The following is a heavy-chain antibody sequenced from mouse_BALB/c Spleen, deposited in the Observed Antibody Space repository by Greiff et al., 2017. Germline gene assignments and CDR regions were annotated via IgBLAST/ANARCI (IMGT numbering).Heavy chain of an antibody. Sequence: EVMLVESGPSLVKPSQTLSLTCSVTGDSITSGYWNWIRKFPGNKLEYMGYISYSGSTYYNPSLKSRISITRDTSKNQYYLQLNSVTTEDTATYYCARYDYYGSSYGYFDVWGAGTTVTVSS. V-gene: IGHV3-8*02. D-gene: IGHD1-1*01. CDR3: ARYDYYGSSYGYFDV. J-gene: IGHJ1*01. CDR1: GDSITSGY. CDR2: ISYSGST.